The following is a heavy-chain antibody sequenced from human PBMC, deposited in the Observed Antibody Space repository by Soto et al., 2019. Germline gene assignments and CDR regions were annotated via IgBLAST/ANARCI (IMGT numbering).Heavy chain of an antibody. CDR1: GGSITNYY. Sequence: QVQLQESGPGLVKPSETLSLTCTVSGGSITNYYCSWFRQPPGKGLEWIGYIQYNGYSAYNLSLNGRVTMSMDPSKPQFSLTLESMTATDAAVYSCARHGFGSLHGLVDVWGQGTTVIVSS. V-gene: IGHV4-59*08. CDR2: IQYNGYS. D-gene: IGHD3-10*01. CDR3: ARHGFGSLHGLVDV. J-gene: IGHJ6*02.